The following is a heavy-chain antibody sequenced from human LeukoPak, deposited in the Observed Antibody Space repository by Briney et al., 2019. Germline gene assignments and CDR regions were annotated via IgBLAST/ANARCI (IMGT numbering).Heavy chain of an antibody. J-gene: IGHJ4*02. Sequence: GGSLRLSCAASGFTFSNYGIHWVRQAPGKGLEGVAFIRYDGSNKYYADSVKGRFTISRDNSKNPLYLQMNSLRAEDTAVYYCAKVPRGDGYKYDYWGQGTLVTVSS. D-gene: IGHD5-24*01. CDR1: GFTFSNYG. CDR3: AKVPRGDGYKYDY. V-gene: IGHV3-30*02. CDR2: IRYDGSNK.